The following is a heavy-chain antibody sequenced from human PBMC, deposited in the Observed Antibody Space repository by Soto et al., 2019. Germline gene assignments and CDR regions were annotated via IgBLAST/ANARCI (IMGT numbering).Heavy chain of an antibody. CDR2: IDPSDSYT. J-gene: IGHJ6*02. CDR3: ATSSGISGMDV. Sequence: SCKASGYTFTNYGISWVRQMPGKGLEWMGRIDPSDSYTNYSPSFQGHVTISAGKSISTAYLQWSSLKASDTAMYYCATSSGISGMDVWGQGTAVTVSS. CDR1: GYTFTNYG. D-gene: IGHD2-21*01. V-gene: IGHV5-10-1*01.